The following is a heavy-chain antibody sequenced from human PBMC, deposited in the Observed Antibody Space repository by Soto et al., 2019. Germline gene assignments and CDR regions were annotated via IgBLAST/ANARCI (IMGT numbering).Heavy chain of an antibody. CDR2: IIPIFGRT. V-gene: IGHV1-69*18. D-gene: IGHD6-13*01. CDR3: ARGIAAAGTYFDY. Sequence: QVQLVQSGAEVKKPGSSVKVSCKASGGTFGSYAINWVRQAPGQGLEWMGIIIPIFGRTKYAQNFQGRVTITADDSARTVYMELTNLGSEDTAVYYCARGIAAAGTYFDYWGQGTLVTVSS. CDR1: GGTFGSYA. J-gene: IGHJ4*02.